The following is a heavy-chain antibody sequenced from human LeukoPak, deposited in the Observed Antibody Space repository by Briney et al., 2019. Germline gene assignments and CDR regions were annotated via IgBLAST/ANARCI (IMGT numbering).Heavy chain of an antibody. Sequence: SVKVSCKASGGTFSSYAISWVRQAPGQGLEWMGGIIPIFGTANYAQKFQGRVTITADESTSTAYMELSSLRSEDTAVYYCASVGNCSSTSCYLDFDYWGQGTLVTVPS. J-gene: IGHJ4*02. D-gene: IGHD2-2*01. CDR1: GGTFSSYA. V-gene: IGHV1-69*01. CDR2: IIPIFGTA. CDR3: ASVGNCSSTSCYLDFDY.